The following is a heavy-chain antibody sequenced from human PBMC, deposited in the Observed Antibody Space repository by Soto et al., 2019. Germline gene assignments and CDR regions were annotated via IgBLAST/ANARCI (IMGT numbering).Heavy chain of an antibody. J-gene: IGHJ5*02. CDR2: VYYDGST. Sequence: PSETLSLTCTVSGGSISFNFYYWGWIRQPPGKGLEGIGTVYYDGSTYYNSSLKSRVTISVDTSKNRFSLKLTSVTAADTAVYYCARCPSGSGSYLDPWGQGTLVTVSS. CDR1: GGSISFNFYY. D-gene: IGHD3-10*01. CDR3: ARCPSGSGSYLDP. V-gene: IGHV4-39*01.